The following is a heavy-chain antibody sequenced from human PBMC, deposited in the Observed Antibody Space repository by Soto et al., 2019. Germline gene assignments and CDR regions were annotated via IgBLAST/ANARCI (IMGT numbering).Heavy chain of an antibody. J-gene: IGHJ3*02. CDR2: IIPMLGIR. D-gene: IGHD2-21*01. Sequence: QVQLVQSGAEVKKTGSSVKVSCKDSGGTFSTYSMFWVRQAPGQGLEWMGRIIPMLGIRNYAQRFQDRVTITADTSTATAHLERSRLRSEDTALYYCTIGSWAGEVFDIWGQGTMVTVS. CDR1: GGTFSTYS. CDR3: TIGSWAGEVFDI. V-gene: IGHV1-69*02.